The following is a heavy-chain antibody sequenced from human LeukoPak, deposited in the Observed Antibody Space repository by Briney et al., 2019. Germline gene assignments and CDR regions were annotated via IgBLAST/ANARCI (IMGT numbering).Heavy chain of an antibody. CDR1: GYSISSSYS. CDR2: IHHSGST. J-gene: IGHJ6*03. Sequence: SETLSLTCTVSGYSISSSYSWGWIRQPPEKGLEWIGSIHHSGSTDYNPSLKSRVTISLDTSKNQFSLKLSSVTAADTAVYYCARNTLGYCSSTSCYFYYYYYMDVWGKGTTVTISS. D-gene: IGHD2-2*01. V-gene: IGHV4-38-2*02. CDR3: ARNTLGYCSSTSCYFYYYYYMDV.